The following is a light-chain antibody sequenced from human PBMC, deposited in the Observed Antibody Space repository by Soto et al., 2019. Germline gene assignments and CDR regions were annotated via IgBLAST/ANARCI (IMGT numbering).Light chain of an antibody. V-gene: IGKV3-20*01. J-gene: IGKJ4*01. CDR3: LQYGSSPLT. CDR2: GAS. Sequence: EIVLPQSPGTLSLSPGERATLSCRASQSVSRSYLAWYQQKPGQAPRLLIYGASSRATGIPDRFSGSGSGTDFTLTISRLEPEDFEVYYCLQYGSSPLTFGGGTKLEIK. CDR1: QSVSRSY.